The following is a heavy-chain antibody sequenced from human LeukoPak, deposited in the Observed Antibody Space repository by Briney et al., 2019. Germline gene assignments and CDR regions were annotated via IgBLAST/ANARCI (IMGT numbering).Heavy chain of an antibody. CDR1: GFTFSSYS. D-gene: IGHD3-22*01. V-gene: IGHV3-21*01. CDR2: ISSSSSYI. J-gene: IGHJ4*02. CDR3: AREGYHYYDSSGRGVYYFDY. Sequence: PGGSLRLSCAASGFTFSSYSMNWVRQAPGKGLEWVSSISSSSSYIYYADSVKGRFTISRDNSKNTLYLQMNSLRAEDTAVYYCAREGYHYYDSSGRGVYYFDYWGQGTPVTVSS.